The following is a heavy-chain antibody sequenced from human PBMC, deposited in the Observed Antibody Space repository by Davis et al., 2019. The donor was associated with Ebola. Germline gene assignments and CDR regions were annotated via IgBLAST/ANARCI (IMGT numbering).Heavy chain of an antibody. D-gene: IGHD3-10*01. CDR1: GFTFSTYW. V-gene: IGHV3-7*04. CDR3: VRGPPYDSGSYPWIY. J-gene: IGHJ4*02. Sequence: GESLKIPCAVSGFTFSTYWMTWVRQAPGKGLEWVANIKQDGSEKYYVDSVKGRFTISRDNAENSVDLQMNRLRAEDTAVYYCVRGPPYDSGSYPWIYWGQGTLVTVSS. CDR2: IKQDGSEK.